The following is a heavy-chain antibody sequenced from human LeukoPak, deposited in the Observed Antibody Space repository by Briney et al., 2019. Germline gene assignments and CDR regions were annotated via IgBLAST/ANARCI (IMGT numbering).Heavy chain of an antibody. Sequence: ASETLSLTCTVPGGSISSYYWSWIRQPPGKGLEWIGCIYTSGSTNYNPSLKSRVTISVDTSKNQFSLKLSSVTAADTAVYYCARSYLWELLGVAFDLWGQGTMVTVSS. J-gene: IGHJ3*01. D-gene: IGHD1-26*01. CDR3: ARSYLWELLGVAFDL. CDR1: GGSISSYY. CDR2: IYTSGST. V-gene: IGHV4-4*08.